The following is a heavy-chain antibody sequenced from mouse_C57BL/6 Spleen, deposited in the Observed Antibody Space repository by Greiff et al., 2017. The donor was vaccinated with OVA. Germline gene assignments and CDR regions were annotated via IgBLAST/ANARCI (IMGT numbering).Heavy chain of an antibody. Sequence: VKLQQPGAELVMPGASVKLSCKASGYTFTSYWMHWVKQRPGQGLEWIGEIDPSDSYTNYNQKFKGKSTLTVDKSSSTAYMQLSSLTYEDSAVYYCARGEDSSGYVGYWGQGTTLTVSS. CDR1: GYTFTSYW. J-gene: IGHJ2*01. CDR3: ARGEDSSGYVGY. V-gene: IGHV1-69*01. CDR2: IDPSDSYT. D-gene: IGHD3-2*02.